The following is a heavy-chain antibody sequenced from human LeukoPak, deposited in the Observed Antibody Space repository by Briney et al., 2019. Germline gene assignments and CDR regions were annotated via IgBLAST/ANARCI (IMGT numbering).Heavy chain of an antibody. CDR1: GFIFSNNI. CDR2: ISADGGDI. V-gene: IGHV3-23*01. Sequence: PGGSLTLSCAASGFIFSNNIMNWVRQAPGKGLEWVSVISADGGDIYYADSVNGRFTISRDNSNNTLHLQMESVRAEDKAVYYCAKDPSHSDRSIYSDNSWGQGTLVTVSS. D-gene: IGHD3-22*01. J-gene: IGHJ4*02. CDR3: AKDPSHSDRSIYSDNS.